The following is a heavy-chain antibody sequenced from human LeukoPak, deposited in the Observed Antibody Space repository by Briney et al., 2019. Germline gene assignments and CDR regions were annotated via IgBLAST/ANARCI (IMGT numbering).Heavy chain of an antibody. V-gene: IGHV1-69*04. CDR3: AREGPSGSYYDY. Sequence: ASVKVSCKASGGTFSSYAISWVRQAPGQGLKWMGRIIPILGIANYAQKFQGRVTITADKSTSTAYMELSSLRSEDTAVYYCAREGPSGSYYDYWGQGTLVTVSS. CDR2: IIPILGIA. CDR1: GGTFSSYA. J-gene: IGHJ4*02. D-gene: IGHD1-26*01.